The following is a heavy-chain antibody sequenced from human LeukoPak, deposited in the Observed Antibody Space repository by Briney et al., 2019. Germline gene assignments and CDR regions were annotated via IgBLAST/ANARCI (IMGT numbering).Heavy chain of an antibody. Sequence: GGSLRLSCSASGFTFSTNAMHWVRQAPGKRLEYVSAITSKGGSTYYADSVKGRFTISRDNARNSLYLQMNSLRAEDTAVYYCAGACWGSYGIDYWGQGTLVTVSS. CDR2: ITSKGGST. CDR1: GFTFSTNA. CDR3: AGACWGSYGIDY. D-gene: IGHD3-16*01. V-gene: IGHV3-64*04. J-gene: IGHJ4*02.